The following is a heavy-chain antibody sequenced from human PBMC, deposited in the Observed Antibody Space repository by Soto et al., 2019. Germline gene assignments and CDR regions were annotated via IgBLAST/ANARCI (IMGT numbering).Heavy chain of an antibody. CDR3: SRGRSPFTWS. D-gene: IGHD3-16*01. V-gene: IGHV1-2*02. Sequence: QVELVQSGTQLEKPGSSVKLSCKASGYSFTDYYIHWVRQAPGQGLEWLGWINANGGATNYAEKFQDRLTLTRATSINTAFMELTSLTSDDPALYFGSRGRSPFTWSWGQGTRVAVAS. J-gene: IGHJ5*02. CDR2: INANGGAT. CDR1: GYSFTDYY.